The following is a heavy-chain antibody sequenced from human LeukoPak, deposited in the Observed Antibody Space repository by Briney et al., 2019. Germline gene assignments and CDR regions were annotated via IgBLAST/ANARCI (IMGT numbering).Heavy chain of an antibody. V-gene: IGHV4-4*09. CDR2: IYTTGRT. D-gene: IGHD7-27*01. Sequence: SETLSLTCSVAGGSVNSYYWGWIRHPPGKGLEWIGYIYTTGRTNYNPSLKSRVTISVDTSKNQFSLKLSSVTAADTAVYYCATILGSGVWYGFDIWGQGTMVTVSS. J-gene: IGHJ3*02. CDR3: ATILGSGVWYGFDI. CDR1: GGSVNSYY.